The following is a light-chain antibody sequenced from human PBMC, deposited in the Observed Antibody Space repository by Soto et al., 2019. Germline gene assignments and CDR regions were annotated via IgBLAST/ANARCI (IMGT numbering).Light chain of an antibody. CDR2: EVS. CDR1: SSDVGAYNY. CDR3: SSHTTTNTRV. V-gene: IGLV2-14*01. Sequence: QSVLTQPASVSGSPGQSITISCTGTSSDVGAYNYVSWYQQHPGKAPKLIIYEVSNRPSGVSWRFSGSKSGNTASLTISGLQSEDEADYYCSSHTTTNTRVFGTGTNVTVL. J-gene: IGLJ1*01.